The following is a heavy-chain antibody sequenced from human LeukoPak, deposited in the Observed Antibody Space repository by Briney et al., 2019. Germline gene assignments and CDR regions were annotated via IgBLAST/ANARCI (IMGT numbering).Heavy chain of an antibody. CDR1: GDSISSSNYY. CDR2: INYSGST. D-gene: IGHD1-26*01. Sequence: SETLSLTCAVSGDSISSSNYYWGWIRQPPGQGQEWIGSINYSGSTYYNPSLKSRVTISVDTSKNQFSLILSSVTAADTAVYYCARALSGSYSQYFQHWGQGTLVTVSS. J-gene: IGHJ1*01. CDR3: ARALSGSYSQYFQH. V-gene: IGHV4-39*07.